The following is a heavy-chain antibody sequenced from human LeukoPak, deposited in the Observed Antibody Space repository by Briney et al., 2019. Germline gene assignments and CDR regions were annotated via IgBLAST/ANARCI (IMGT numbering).Heavy chain of an antibody. V-gene: IGHV4-38-2*01. D-gene: IGHD4-17*01. CDR1: GYSISSGYY. CDR2: IYHSGST. Sequence: SETLSLTCAVSGYSISSGYYWGWIRQPPGKGLEWIGSIYHSGSTYYNPSLKSRVTISVATSKNQFSLKLSSVTAADRAVYYCASRLRMFDYWGQGTLVTVSS. J-gene: IGHJ4*02. CDR3: ASRLRMFDY.